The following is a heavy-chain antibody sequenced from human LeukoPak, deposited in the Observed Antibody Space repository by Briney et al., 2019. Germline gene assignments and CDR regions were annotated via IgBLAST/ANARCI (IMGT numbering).Heavy chain of an antibody. CDR2: IFSDGTT. D-gene: IGHD7-27*01. CDR3: AKTGGPWD. V-gene: IGHV3-53*01. CDR1: GFTVGSSF. J-gene: IGHJ4*02. Sequence: GGSLRISCAASGFTVGSSFMTWVRQAPGKGLEWVSVIFSDGTTYYTDSVKGRFTISRDNSKNTLYLQLNSLRAEDTAVYYCAKTGGPWDWGQGTLVTVSS.